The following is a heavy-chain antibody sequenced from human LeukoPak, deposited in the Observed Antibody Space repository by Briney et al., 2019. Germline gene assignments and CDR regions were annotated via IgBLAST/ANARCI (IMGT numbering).Heavy chain of an antibody. CDR3: AKEMSSGRTYFDAFDI. CDR1: GFTVSSNY. V-gene: IGHV3-53*05. Sequence: GGSLRLSCAASGFTVSSNYMSWVRQAPGKGLEWVSVIYSGGSTYYADSVKGRFTISRDNSKNTLYLQMNSLRAEDTAVYYCAKEMSSGRTYFDAFDIWGQGTMVTVSS. D-gene: IGHD6-25*01. J-gene: IGHJ3*02. CDR2: IYSGGST.